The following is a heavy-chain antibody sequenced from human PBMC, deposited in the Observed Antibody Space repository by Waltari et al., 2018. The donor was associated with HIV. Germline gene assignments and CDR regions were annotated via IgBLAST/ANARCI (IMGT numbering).Heavy chain of an antibody. V-gene: IGHV4-39*01. Sequence: QLQLQESGPGLVKPSETLSLTCTVSGGSISSSSYYWGWIRQPPGKGLEWIGSIYFSGGTCTHPSSRGRAPISVDTSKNQFSRNLSSVTAADTAVYYCARHYDNAHGAGSYYNVWSYYYYGMDVWGQGTTVTVSS. D-gene: IGHD3-10*01. CDR1: GGSISSSSYY. J-gene: IGHJ6*02. CDR2: IYFSGGT. CDR3: ARHYDNAHGAGSYYNVWSYYYYGMDV.